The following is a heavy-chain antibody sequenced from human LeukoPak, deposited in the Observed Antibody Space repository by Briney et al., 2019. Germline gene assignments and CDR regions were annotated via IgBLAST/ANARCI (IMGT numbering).Heavy chain of an antibody. CDR3: ARDGYNPIDY. J-gene: IGHJ4*02. Sequence: SETLSLTCTVSGDSISSTSYYWGWIRQPPGKGLEWIGTIYYSGSTYYSPSLKSRVTISVDTSKNQFSLKLTSVTAADTAVYYCARDGYNPIDYWGQGTLVTVSS. CDR2: IYYSGST. V-gene: IGHV4-39*02. D-gene: IGHD5-24*01. CDR1: GDSISSTSYY.